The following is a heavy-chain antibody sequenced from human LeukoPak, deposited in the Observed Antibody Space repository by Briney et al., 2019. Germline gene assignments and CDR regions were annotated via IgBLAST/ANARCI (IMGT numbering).Heavy chain of an antibody. CDR3: ARDKPDVPDHDYAANNWFDP. CDR2: ISSSSSYI. V-gene: IGHV3-21*01. D-gene: IGHD3-16*01. J-gene: IGHJ5*02. CDR1: GFTFSSYS. Sequence: GGSLRLSCAASGFTFSSYSMNWVRQAPGKGLEWVSSISSSSSYIYYADSVKGRFTISRDNAKNSLYLQMNSLRAEDTAVYYCARDKPDVPDHDYAANNWFDPWGQGTLVTVSS.